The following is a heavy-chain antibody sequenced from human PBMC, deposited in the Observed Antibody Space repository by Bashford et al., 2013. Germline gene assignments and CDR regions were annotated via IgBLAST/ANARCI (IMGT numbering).Heavy chain of an antibody. CDR2: ITNSGSA. D-gene: IGHD1-26*01. CDR3: AKGSRHVWELLHY. Sequence: SETLSLTCAVYGGSFSGYYWSWIRQPPGQGLEWIGEITNSGSANYNPSLKSRLTISVDTSKTQFSLKLSSVTAADTAVYYCAKGSRHVWELLHYWGQGTLVTVSS. J-gene: IGHJ4*02. CDR1: GGSFSGYY. V-gene: IGHV4-34*01.